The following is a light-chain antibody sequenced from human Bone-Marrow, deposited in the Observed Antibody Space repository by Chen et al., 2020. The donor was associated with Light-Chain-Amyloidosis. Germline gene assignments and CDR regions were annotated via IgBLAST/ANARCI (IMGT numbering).Light chain of an antibody. V-gene: IGLV1-47*01. Sequence: QSVLTHPHSASGTPGQRVTISCSGASSNIGINYGYWYQHCPGAAPNLLIHRNNQRPSGVPDRFSASKSGTSAFLAISGLRSEDEADYDCAAWDGSLSGYFFGTGTKVIV. CDR2: RNN. CDR3: AAWDGSLSGYF. CDR1: SSNIGINY. J-gene: IGLJ1*01.